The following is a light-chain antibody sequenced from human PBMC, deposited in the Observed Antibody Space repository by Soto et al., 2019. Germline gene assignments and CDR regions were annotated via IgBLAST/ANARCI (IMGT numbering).Light chain of an antibody. CDR3: QQYSNYRWT. J-gene: IGKJ1*01. Sequence: DIQMTQSPSTLSASVGDRVTITCRASQTISDWLAWYQQKPGKAPKVLIYDASSLESGVPSRFSGSGSGTEFTLTISSLQPDDFATYYCQQYSNYRWTFGKGTKVDIK. V-gene: IGKV1-5*01. CDR2: DAS. CDR1: QTISDW.